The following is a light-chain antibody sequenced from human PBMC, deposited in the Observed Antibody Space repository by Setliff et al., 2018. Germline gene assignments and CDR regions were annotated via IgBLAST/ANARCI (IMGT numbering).Light chain of an antibody. CDR3: SSYTSSYTVV. Sequence: QSVLTQPASVSGSPGQSITISCTGTSSDVGGYNYVSWYQQRPGKAPKLMIYDVSKRPSGVSNRFSGSKSGNTASLTISGLQPEDEADYYCSSYTSSYTVVFGGGTKVTVL. CDR1: SSDVGGYNY. J-gene: IGLJ2*01. V-gene: IGLV2-14*01. CDR2: DVS.